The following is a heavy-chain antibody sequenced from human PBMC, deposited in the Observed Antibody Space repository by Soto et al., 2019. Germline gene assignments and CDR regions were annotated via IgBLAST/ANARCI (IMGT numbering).Heavy chain of an antibody. Sequence: DVQLVESGGGLVQPGGSLRVSCAASGFTLGSHRIHWVRQPPGKGLEWVSRIDTDGGGTSYADSVQGRFTISTDNAKHTVYLQMNGLRAEDTAVYYCATVFDLWGQGTLVTVSS. CDR1: GFTLGSHR. J-gene: IGHJ5*02. CDR2: IDTDGGGT. CDR3: ATVFDL. V-gene: IGHV3-74*01.